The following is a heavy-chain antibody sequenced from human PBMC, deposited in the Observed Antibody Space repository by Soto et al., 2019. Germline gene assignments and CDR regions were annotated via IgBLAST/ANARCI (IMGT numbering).Heavy chain of an antibody. CDR2: IYYSGST. J-gene: IGHJ3*02. CDR3: ARRYGQNAFDI. CDR1: GGSVSSYY. V-gene: IGHV4-59*08. Sequence: SETLSLTCTVSGGSVSSYYWSWIRQPPGKGLEWIGYIYYSGSTNYNPSLKSRVTISVDTSKNQFSLKLSSVTAADTAVYYCARRYGQNAFDIWGQGTMVTVSS. D-gene: IGHD3-10*01.